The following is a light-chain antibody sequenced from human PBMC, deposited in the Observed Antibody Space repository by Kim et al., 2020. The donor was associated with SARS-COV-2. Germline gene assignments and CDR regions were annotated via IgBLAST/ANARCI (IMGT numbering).Light chain of an antibody. CDR1: QSISSY. V-gene: IGKV3-15*01. CDR3: QQYSDWPPGDT. Sequence: EIVMTQSPATLSVSPGERATLSCRASQSISSYLAWYQQKPGQAPRLLIYGASTRASGVPARFSGNGSGTEFTLTITSLQSEDFAVYYCQQYSDWPPGDTFGQGTKLEI. CDR2: GAS. J-gene: IGKJ2*01.